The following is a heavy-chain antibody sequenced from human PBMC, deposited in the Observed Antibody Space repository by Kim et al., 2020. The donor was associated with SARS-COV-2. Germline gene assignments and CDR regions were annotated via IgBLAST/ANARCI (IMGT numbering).Heavy chain of an antibody. Sequence: GGSLRLSCAASGFTFSGYWMNWVRQAPGKGLEWVANIKQDGSEKYYVDSVKGRFTLSRDNAKNSLYLHMDSLRAEDTAEYYCARVRYSSSPGRSDYWGRGTLVTVSS. CDR3: ARVRYSSSPGRSDY. J-gene: IGHJ4*02. D-gene: IGHD6-6*01. V-gene: IGHV3-7*01. CDR1: GFTFSGYW. CDR2: IKQDGSEK.